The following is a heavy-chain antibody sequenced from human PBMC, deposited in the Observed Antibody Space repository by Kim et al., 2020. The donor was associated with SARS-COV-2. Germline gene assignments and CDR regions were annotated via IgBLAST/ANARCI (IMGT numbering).Heavy chain of an antibody. CDR1: GFTLSNYW. V-gene: IGHV3-7*03. CDR2: IREDGGVK. CDR3: AREEADSSGWSD. Sequence: GGSLRLSCVASGFTLSNYWMTWVRQAHGKGMEWVANIREDGGVKQYMDSVKGRFTISRDNARNSLYLEVNSLRVDDTAVYYCAREEADSSGWSDWGQGTLVTVSS. D-gene: IGHD6-19*01. J-gene: IGHJ4*02.